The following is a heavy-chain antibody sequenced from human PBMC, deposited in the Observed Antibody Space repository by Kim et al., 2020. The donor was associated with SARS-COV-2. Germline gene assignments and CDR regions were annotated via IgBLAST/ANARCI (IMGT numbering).Heavy chain of an antibody. J-gene: IGHJ6*02. V-gene: IGHV3-30*02. CDR1: GFTFSSYG. D-gene: IGHD6-19*01. Sequence: GGSLRLSCAASGFTFSSYGMHWVRQAPGKGLEWVAFIWSDGSNKYHADSVKGRFTISRDNFKNTLYLQMNTLRAEDTALYYCAKDPRDTSGWNSNFYYYYGMDVSGQGTTVTVS. CDR2: IWSDGSNK. CDR3: AKDPRDTSGWNSNFYYYYGMDV.